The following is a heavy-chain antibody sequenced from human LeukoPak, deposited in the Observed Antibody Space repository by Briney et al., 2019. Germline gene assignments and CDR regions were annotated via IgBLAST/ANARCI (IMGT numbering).Heavy chain of an antibody. Sequence: SETLSLTCTVSGGSITNYYWSWIRQPPGKGLEWIGYIYYSGSTNYNPSLKSRVTISVDTSKNQFSLKLSSVTAADTAVYYRARGGNCSGGTCYSDRGWFDPWGQGTLVTVSS. CDR1: GGSITNYY. CDR3: ARGGNCSGGTCYSDRGWFDP. D-gene: IGHD2-15*01. CDR2: IYYSGST. J-gene: IGHJ5*02. V-gene: IGHV4-59*01.